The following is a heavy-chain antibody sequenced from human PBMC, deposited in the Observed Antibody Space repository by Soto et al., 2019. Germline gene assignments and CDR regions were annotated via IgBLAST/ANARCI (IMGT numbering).Heavy chain of an antibody. CDR2: ISWNSCSI. J-gene: IGHJ4*02. CDR3: AKDMRRIAAAGVLAFDY. D-gene: IGHD6-13*01. V-gene: IGHV3-9*01. Sequence: EVQLVESGGGLVQPGRSLRLSCAASGFTFDDYAMHWVRQAPGKGLEWVSGISWNSCSIGYADSVKGRFTISRDNAKNSLYLQMNSLRDEDTALYYCAKDMRRIAAAGVLAFDYWGQGTVVTVSS. CDR1: GFTFDDYA.